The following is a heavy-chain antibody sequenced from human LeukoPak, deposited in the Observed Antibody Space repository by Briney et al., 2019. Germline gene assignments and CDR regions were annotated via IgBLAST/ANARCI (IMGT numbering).Heavy chain of an antibody. Sequence: GGSLRLSCAASGFTFSSYAMNWVRQAPGKGREGVAGISSGDRTFHTESVKGRFTISRNKSKGPLYLQMNSLRAEDTAVYYCAKDATASPYFHWFDNWGQGTQVIVSS. CDR1: GFTFSSYA. D-gene: IGHD3-9*01. J-gene: IGHJ4*02. CDR2: ISSGDRT. V-gene: IGHV3-23*01. CDR3: AKDATASPYFHWFDN.